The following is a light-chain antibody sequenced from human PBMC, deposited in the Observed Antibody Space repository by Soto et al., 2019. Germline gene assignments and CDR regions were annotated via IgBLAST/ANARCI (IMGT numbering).Light chain of an antibody. V-gene: IGLV2-14*03. CDR1: SSDIGGYNY. J-gene: IGLJ2*01. CDR2: DVS. CDR3: SSYTTSSTVV. Sequence: QSALTQPASVSGSPGQSITISCTGTSSDIGGYNYVSWYQHHPGKAPKLMIYDVSDRTSGIFNRFSGFKSGNTASLTISGLQAEDEADYYCSSYTTSSTVVFGGGTKLTVL.